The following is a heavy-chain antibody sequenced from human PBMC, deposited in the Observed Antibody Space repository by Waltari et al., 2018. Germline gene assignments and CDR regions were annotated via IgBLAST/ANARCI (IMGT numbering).Heavy chain of an antibody. V-gene: IGHV3-74*01. Sequence: EVQLVESGGVLVHPGGSLRLSFAASGFTFSNFCIRWVRQAPGKGLVWVSRIDSGGSDTSYAGSVKGRFTISRDNTKNTLYLQMNSLRGEDTGVYYCARDLYDTGSGDYPGRDFWGQGTLVTVAS. CDR1: GFTFSNFC. CDR3: ARDLYDTGSGDYPGRDF. D-gene: IGHD1-26*01. CDR2: IDSGGSDT. J-gene: IGHJ4*02.